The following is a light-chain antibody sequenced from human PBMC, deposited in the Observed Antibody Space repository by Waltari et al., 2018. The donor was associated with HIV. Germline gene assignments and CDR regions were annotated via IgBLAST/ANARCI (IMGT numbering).Light chain of an antibody. CDR2: GAS. CDR3: QQRSNWPIT. Sequence: EIVLTQSPATLSLSPGERATLSCRASQSFSNYLAWYQQKPGQPPRLLIYGASSRATGIPARFSGSGSGTDFTLTISSLEPGDFGVYYCQQRSNWPITFGQGTRLEIE. V-gene: IGKV3-11*01. J-gene: IGKJ5*01. CDR1: QSFSNY.